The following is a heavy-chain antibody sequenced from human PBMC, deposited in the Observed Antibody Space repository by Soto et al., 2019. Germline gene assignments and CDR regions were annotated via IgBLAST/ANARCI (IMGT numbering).Heavy chain of an antibody. CDR3: ARDRRVHAFDI. J-gene: IGHJ3*02. V-gene: IGHV3-66*01. CDR1: GFTVSSNY. CDR2: IYSGGST. Sequence: GGSLRLSCAASGFTVSSNYMSWVRQAPGKGLEWVSVIYSGGSTYYADSVKGRFTISRDNSKNTLYLQMNSLRAEDTAVYYCARDRRVHAFDIWGQGTMVTVSS.